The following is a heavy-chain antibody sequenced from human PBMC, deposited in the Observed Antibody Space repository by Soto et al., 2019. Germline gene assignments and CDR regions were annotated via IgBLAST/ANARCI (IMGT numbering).Heavy chain of an antibody. CDR2: IYYSGST. J-gene: IGHJ6*02. CDR3: ARHNYGLSGGLQRGGMDV. D-gene: IGHD4-17*01. Sequence: SETLYLTCTVSGGSISSSSYYWGWIRQPPGKGLEWIGSIYYSGSTYYNPSLKSRVTISVDTSKNQFSLKLSSVTAADTAVYYCARHNYGLSGGLQRGGMDVWGQGTTVTVSS. CDR1: GGSISSSSYY. V-gene: IGHV4-39*01.